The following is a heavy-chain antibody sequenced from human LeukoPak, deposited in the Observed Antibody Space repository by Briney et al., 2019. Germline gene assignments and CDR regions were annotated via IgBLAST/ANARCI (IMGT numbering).Heavy chain of an antibody. D-gene: IGHD2-2*02. CDR3: ARDRGYNY. V-gene: IGHV1-18*01. Sequence: ASLKSSCKAPGNTFTSFGISWVRQAPGQGLEWMGWISAYNGNTNYAQKLQGRVTMTTDTSTSTAYMELRSLRSDDTAVYYCARDRGYNYWGQGTLVTVSS. J-gene: IGHJ4*02. CDR1: GNTFTSFG. CDR2: ISAYNGNT.